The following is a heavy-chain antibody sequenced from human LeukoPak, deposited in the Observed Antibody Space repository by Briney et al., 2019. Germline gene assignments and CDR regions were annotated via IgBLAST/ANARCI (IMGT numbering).Heavy chain of an antibody. CDR3: ARGHPRPRVIAVAGNFDS. CDR2: ISYDGTNK. V-gene: IGHV3-30-3*01. J-gene: IGHJ4*02. CDR1: RFTFSSYA. Sequence: GGSLRLSCAASRFTFSSYAMHWVRQAPGKGLHWAAAISYDGTNKYYADSVKGRFTISRDNSKNTLYLQMNSLRADDTAVFYCARGHPRPRVIAVAGNFDSWGQGTLVTVSS. D-gene: IGHD6-19*01.